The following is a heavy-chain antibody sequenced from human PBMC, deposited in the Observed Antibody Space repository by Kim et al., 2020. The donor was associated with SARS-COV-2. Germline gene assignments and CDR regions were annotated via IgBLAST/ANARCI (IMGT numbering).Heavy chain of an antibody. D-gene: IGHD2-2*02. V-gene: IGHV4-34*01. Sequence: PSLKSRGTISVETSKNQFSLELSSVTAADTAVYYCARWGRPAAIRRYYYYGMGVWGQGTTVTVSS. CDR3: ARWGRPAAIRRYYYYGMGV. J-gene: IGHJ6*02.